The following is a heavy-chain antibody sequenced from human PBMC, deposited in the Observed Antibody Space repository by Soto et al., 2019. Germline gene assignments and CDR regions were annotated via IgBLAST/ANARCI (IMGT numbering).Heavy chain of an antibody. V-gene: IGHV1-24*01. CDR2: FDPEDGET. CDR3: ATDIVAVSSGYYKY. D-gene: IGHD3-22*01. J-gene: IGHJ4*02. CDR1: GYTLTELS. Sequence: ASVKVSCKVSGYTLTELSMHWVRQAPGKGLEWMGGFDPEDGETIYAQKFQGRVTMTGDTSTDTAYMELSSLRSEDTAVYYCATDIVAVSSGYYKYWGQGTLVTVSS.